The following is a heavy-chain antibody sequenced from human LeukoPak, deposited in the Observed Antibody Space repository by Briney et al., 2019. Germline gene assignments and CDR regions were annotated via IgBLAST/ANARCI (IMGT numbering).Heavy chain of an antibody. Sequence: ASVKVSCKASGYTFTSDDMHWVRQAPGQGLEWMGIINPSGGSTSYAQKFQGRVTMTRDTSTSTVYMELSSLRSEYTAVYYCARESLGDCSGGSCSPNFDYWGQGTLVNVSS. J-gene: IGHJ4*02. D-gene: IGHD2-15*01. CDR2: INPSGGST. CDR1: GYTFTSDD. V-gene: IGHV1-46*01. CDR3: ARESLGDCSGGSCSPNFDY.